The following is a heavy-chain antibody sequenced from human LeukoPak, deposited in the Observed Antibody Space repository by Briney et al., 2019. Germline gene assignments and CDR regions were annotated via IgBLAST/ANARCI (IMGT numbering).Heavy chain of an antibody. CDR2: IYYSGST. CDR1: GGSITSSSYY. Sequence: SETLSLTCTVSGGSITSSSYYWGWIRQPPGKGLEWIGSIYYSGSTYYNPSLKSRVTISADTSKNQFSLKLSSVTAADTAVYYCARRDSSGVVPRWDYWGQGTLVTVSS. D-gene: IGHD6-19*01. CDR3: ARRDSSGVVPRWDY. J-gene: IGHJ4*02. V-gene: IGHV4-39*01.